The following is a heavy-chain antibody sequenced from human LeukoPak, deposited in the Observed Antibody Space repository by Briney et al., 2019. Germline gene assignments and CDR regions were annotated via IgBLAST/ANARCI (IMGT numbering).Heavy chain of an antibody. CDR3: ARGNAAIFGVVIVYYMDV. Sequence: ASVKVSGKASGYTFTSYDINWVRQATGQGLEWMGWMNPNSGNTGYAQKFQGRVTITRNTSISTAYMELSSLRSEDTAVYYCARGNAAIFGVVIVYYMDVWGKGTTVTVSS. CDR1: GYTFTSYD. J-gene: IGHJ6*03. V-gene: IGHV1-8*03. D-gene: IGHD3-3*01. CDR2: MNPNSGNT.